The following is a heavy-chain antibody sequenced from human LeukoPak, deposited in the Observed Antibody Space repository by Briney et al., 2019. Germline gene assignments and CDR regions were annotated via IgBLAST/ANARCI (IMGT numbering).Heavy chain of an antibody. CDR3: AREGYGGSTLAAI. Sequence: ASETLSLTCTVSGGSISSGDYYWSWIRQPPGKGLEWIGYIYYIGNTFYNPSLKSRVTISVDTSKNQFSLKLSSVTAADTAVYYCAREGYGGSTLAAIWGQGTLVTVSS. V-gene: IGHV4-30-4*01. D-gene: IGHD1-26*01. CDR1: GGSISSGDYY. J-gene: IGHJ4*02. CDR2: IYYIGNT.